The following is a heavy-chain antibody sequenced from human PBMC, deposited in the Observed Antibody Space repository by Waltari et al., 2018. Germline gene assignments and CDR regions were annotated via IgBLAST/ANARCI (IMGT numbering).Heavy chain of an antibody. CDR3: ARSGLGGYDYVWGSYRSGAFDI. CDR1: GGTFSSYA. CDR2: IIPIFGTA. Sequence: QVQLVQSGAEVKKPGSSVKVSCKASGGTFSSYAISWVRQAPGHGLEWMGGIIPIFGTANYAQKFQGRVTITTDESTSTAYMELSSLRSEDTAVYYCARSGLGGYDYVWGSYRSGAFDIWGQGTMVTVSS. V-gene: IGHV1-69*05. D-gene: IGHD3-16*02. J-gene: IGHJ3*02.